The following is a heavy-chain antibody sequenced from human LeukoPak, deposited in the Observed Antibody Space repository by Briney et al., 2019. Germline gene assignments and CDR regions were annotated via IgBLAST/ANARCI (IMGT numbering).Heavy chain of an antibody. CDR1: GGSISSSNW. CDR2: IYHSGST. Sequence: SETLSLTCAVSGGSISSSNWWSWVRQPPGKGLEWIGEIYHSGSTNYNPSLKSRVTISVDKSKNQFSPKLSSVTAADTAVYYCARHPITMVRGVIISYGMDVWGQGTTVTVSS. V-gene: IGHV4-4*02. D-gene: IGHD3-10*01. CDR3: ARHPITMVRGVIISYGMDV. J-gene: IGHJ6*02.